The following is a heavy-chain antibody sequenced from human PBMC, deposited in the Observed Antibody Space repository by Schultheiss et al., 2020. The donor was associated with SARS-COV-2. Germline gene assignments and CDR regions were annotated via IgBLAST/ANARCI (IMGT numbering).Heavy chain of an antibody. CDR3: ATHTGDGYRIAAATYYYYGMDV. Sequence: SVKVSCKASGYTFTSYGISWVRQAPGQGLEWMGGIIPIFGTANYAQKFQGRVTITADESTSTAYMELSSLRSEDTAVYYCATHTGDGYRIAAATYYYYGMDVWGQGTTVTVSS. CDR2: IIPIFGTA. CDR1: GYTFTSYG. J-gene: IGHJ6*02. D-gene: IGHD6-13*01. V-gene: IGHV1-69*13.